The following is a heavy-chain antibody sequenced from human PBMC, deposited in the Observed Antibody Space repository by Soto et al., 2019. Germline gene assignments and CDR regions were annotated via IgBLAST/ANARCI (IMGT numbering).Heavy chain of an antibody. CDR2: IIPIFPTP. V-gene: IGHV1-69*12. D-gene: IGHD3-10*02. CDR1: GGTFGHSA. Sequence: QVQLVQSGAEVKKPGSSVTVSCKASGGTFGHSAISWVLQSPGQGLEWMVGIIPIFPTPDSSQKFQGRVPTTAYESPRTAYMELTSPRSEDTVVEYCARDNVQQQLGGNYYYGIDVWGQATTVTVSS. J-gene: IGHJ6*02. CDR3: ARDNVQQQLGGNYYYGIDV.